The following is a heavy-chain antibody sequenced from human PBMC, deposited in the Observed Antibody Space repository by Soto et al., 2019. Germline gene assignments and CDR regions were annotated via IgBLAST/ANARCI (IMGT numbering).Heavy chain of an antibody. CDR2: IFAGGAT. CDR1: GFTVSSNY. J-gene: IGHJ6*02. V-gene: IGHV3-53*02. CDR3: ARDHTYYSFYGMDV. Sequence: EVQLVETGGGLIQPGGSLRLSCAASGFTVSSNYMSWVRQAPEKGLEWVSVIFAGGATSYADSVRGRFTVSKDDSKNILDLQMNSLRADDTAVYYCARDHTYYSFYGMDVWGQGTTVTVSS.